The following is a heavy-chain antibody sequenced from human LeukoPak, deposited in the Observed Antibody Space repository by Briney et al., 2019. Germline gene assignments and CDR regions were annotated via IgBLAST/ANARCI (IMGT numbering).Heavy chain of an antibody. Sequence: GGSLRLSCAASGFTFSSYAMHWVRQAPGKGLEYVSAISSNGGSTYYANSVRGRFTISRDNPKNTLYLQMGSLRAEDMAVYYCARDYRAYAANGNWFDPWGQGTLVTVSS. CDR1: GFTFSSYA. CDR2: ISSNGGST. J-gene: IGHJ5*02. CDR3: ARDYRAYAANGNWFDP. D-gene: IGHD3-16*01. V-gene: IGHV3-64*01.